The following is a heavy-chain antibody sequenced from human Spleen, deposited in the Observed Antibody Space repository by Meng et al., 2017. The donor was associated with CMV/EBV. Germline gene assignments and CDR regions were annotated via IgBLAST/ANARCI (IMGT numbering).Heavy chain of an antibody. J-gene: IGHJ4*02. D-gene: IGHD5-12*01. V-gene: IGHV1-8*02. CDR1: GYTFHGYY. CDR3: ARGGSGYDPFDY. CDR2: MNPNSGNT. Sequence: CKTSGYTFHGYYIRWVRQAPGQGLEWMGWMNPNSGNTGYAQKFQGRVTMTRNNSISTAYMELSSLRSEDTAVYYCARGGSGYDPFDYWGQGTLVTVSS.